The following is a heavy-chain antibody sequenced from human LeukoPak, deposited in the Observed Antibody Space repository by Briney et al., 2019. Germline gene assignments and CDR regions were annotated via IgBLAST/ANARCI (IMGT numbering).Heavy chain of an antibody. CDR2: IKQDGSEK. D-gene: IGHD2-15*01. CDR3: ARKTVMVAAPFDY. CDR1: GFTFSSYW. J-gene: IGHJ4*02. V-gene: IGHV3-7*01. Sequence: GGSLRLSCAASGFTFSSYWMSWVRQAPGKGLEWVANIKQDGSEKYYVDSVKGRFTISRDNAKNSLYLEMTSLRADDTAIYYCARKTVMVAAPFDYWGQGTLVTVSS.